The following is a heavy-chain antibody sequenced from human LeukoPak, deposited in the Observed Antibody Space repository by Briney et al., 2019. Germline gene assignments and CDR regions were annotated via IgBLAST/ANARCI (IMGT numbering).Heavy chain of an antibody. CDR2: IYSSGDT. Sequence: SETLSLTCTVSGGSISSSYWSWIRQPPGKGLGWIGNIYSSGDTNYNPTLKSRVTISVDTSNNQFSLQLSSVTAADTAVYFCARSTSSGSYGYYVYPMKVWGQGTTVTVSS. V-gene: IGHV4-59*08. CDR1: GGSISSSY. CDR3: ARSTSSGSYGYYVYPMKV. D-gene: IGHD1-26*01. J-gene: IGHJ6*02.